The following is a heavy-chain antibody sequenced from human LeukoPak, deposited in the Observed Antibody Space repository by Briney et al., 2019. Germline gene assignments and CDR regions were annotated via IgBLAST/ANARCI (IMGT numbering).Heavy chain of an antibody. CDR2: IYYDGRDK. Sequence: GTSLRLSCAASGLTFKNYGMHWVRQAPHEELEWVSIIYYDGRDKYYADSVKGRFTVSRDNSKNTLYLQMNSLRDEDTAVYYCATDRSLSYFDYWGQGTLVTVSS. CDR1: GLTFKNYG. J-gene: IGHJ4*02. CDR3: ATDRSLSYFDY. V-gene: IGHV3-33*01.